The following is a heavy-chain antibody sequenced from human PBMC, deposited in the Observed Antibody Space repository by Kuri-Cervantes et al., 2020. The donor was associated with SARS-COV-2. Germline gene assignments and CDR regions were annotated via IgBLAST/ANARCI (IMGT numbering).Heavy chain of an antibody. CDR3: ARAQEHNAQQLAGVDY. CDR2: INPSGGST. V-gene: IGHV1-46*01. D-gene: IGHD6-13*01. CDR1: GYIFTSYY. J-gene: IGHJ4*02. Sequence: ASVKVSCKASGYIFTSYYMHWVRQAPGQGLEWMGIINPSGGSTSYAQKFQGRVTMTRDTSTSTVYMELSSLRSEDTAVYYCARAQEHNAQQLAGVDYWGQGTLVTVSS.